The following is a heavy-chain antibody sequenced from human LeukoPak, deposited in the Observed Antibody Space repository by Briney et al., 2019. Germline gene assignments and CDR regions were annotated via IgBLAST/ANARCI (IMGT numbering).Heavy chain of an antibody. CDR1: GGSISSYY. Sequence: SETLSLACTVSGGSISSYYWSWIRQPPGKGLEWIGYIYYSGSTNYNPSLKSRVTISVDTSKNQFSLKLSSVTAADTAVYYCARGDSSSWPTNFDYWGQGTLVTVSS. J-gene: IGHJ4*02. CDR3: ARGDSSSWPTNFDY. CDR2: IYYSGST. D-gene: IGHD6-13*01. V-gene: IGHV4-59*01.